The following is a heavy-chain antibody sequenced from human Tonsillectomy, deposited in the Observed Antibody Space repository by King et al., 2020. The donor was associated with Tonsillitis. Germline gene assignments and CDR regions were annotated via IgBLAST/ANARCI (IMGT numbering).Heavy chain of an antibody. D-gene: IGHD3-10*01. CDR2: IYYSGST. CDR3: AREAVEYYGSGSYYSWFDP. Sequence: QLQESGPGLVKPSETLSLTCTVSGGSISSYYWSWIRQPPGKGLEWIGYIYYSGSTNYNPSLKSRVTISVDTSKNQFSLKLSYVTAADTAVYYCAREAVEYYGSGSYYSWFDPWGQGTLVTVSS. J-gene: IGHJ5*02. CDR1: GGSISSYY. V-gene: IGHV4-59*01.